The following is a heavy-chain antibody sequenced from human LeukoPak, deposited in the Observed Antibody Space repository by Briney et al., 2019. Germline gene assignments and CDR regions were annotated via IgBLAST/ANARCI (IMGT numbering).Heavy chain of an antibody. CDR2: ISYDGNNQ. D-gene: IGHD3-22*01. CDR3: ARPYYYDSVGYIDY. CDR1: GFTFSNYA. J-gene: IGHJ4*02. V-gene: IGHV3-30-3*01. Sequence: PGGSLRLSCAASGFTFSNYAMHWVRQAPGKGLEWVALISYDGNNQYYTDSVKGRFTISRDNSKNTVYLQMNSLRAEDTAMYYCARPYYYDSVGYIDYWGQGILVTVSS.